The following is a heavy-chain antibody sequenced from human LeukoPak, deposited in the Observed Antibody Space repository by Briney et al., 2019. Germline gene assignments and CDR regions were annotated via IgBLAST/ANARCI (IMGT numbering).Heavy chain of an antibody. CDR2: INAGNGNT. D-gene: IGHD6-13*01. CDR1: GGTFSSYA. Sequence: ASVKVSCKASGGTFSSYAISWVRQAPGQRLEWMGWINAGNGNTKYSQKFQGRVTITRDTSASTAYMELSSLRSEDTAVYYCARSAAGSVYYYYGMDVWGQGTTVTVSS. CDR3: ARSAAGSVYYYYGMDV. V-gene: IGHV1-3*01. J-gene: IGHJ6*02.